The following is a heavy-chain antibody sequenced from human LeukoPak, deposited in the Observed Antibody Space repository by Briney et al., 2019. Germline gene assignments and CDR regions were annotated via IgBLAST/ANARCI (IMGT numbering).Heavy chain of an antibody. CDR3: ARAEVASSGYYYYGMDV. Sequence: SETLSLTCAVHGGSFSGYYWTWIRQPPGKGLEWIGEINHSGTTNYNPSLKSRVTISVDTSKNQFSLKLTSVTAADTAVYYCARAEVASSGYYYYGMDVWGQGTTVTVSS. V-gene: IGHV4-34*01. CDR1: GGSFSGYY. CDR2: INHSGTT. D-gene: IGHD3-22*01. J-gene: IGHJ6*02.